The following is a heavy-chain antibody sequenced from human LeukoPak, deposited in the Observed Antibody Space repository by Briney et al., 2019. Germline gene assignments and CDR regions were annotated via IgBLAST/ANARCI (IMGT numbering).Heavy chain of an antibody. J-gene: IGHJ6*03. CDR3: ARSGGAGWRYYYYYYMDV. V-gene: IGHV1-18*01. CDR1: GYTFTSYG. D-gene: IGHD6-19*01. CDR2: ISAYNGNT. Sequence: ASVKVSCKASGYTFTSYGISWLRQAPGQGLEWMGWISAYNGNTNYAQKLQGRVTMTTDTSTSTAYMELRSLRSDDTAVYYCARSGGAGWRYYYYYYMDVWGKGTTVTVSS.